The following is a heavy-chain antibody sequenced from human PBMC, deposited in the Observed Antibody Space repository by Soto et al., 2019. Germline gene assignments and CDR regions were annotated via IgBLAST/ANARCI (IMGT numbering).Heavy chain of an antibody. CDR2: INIGDGKR. Sequence: VQLVQSGAEMKKPGASVKISCTTSGYVFSNFAIHWVRQAPGQRLEWMGRINIGDGKRKYSEKLQVKVYITSDTFENTGYMELSSLSSDATAVVYYARADYDYIWGSYHPFDHWGPGTLVPVSS. J-gene: IGHJ4*02. D-gene: IGHD3-16*02. CDR3: ARADYDYIWGSYHPFDH. CDR1: GYVFSNFA. V-gene: IGHV1-3*04.